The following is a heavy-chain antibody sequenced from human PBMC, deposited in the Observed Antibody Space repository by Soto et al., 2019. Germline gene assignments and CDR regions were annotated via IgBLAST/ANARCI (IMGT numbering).Heavy chain of an antibody. V-gene: IGHV3-9*01. J-gene: IGHJ4*02. CDR1: GFTFDDSA. D-gene: IGHD4-17*01. CDR2: ISWNSGTI. Sequence: EVRLVESGGGLVQPGRSLRLSCAASGFTFDDSAMHWVRQPPGKGMEWVSGISWNSGTIGYADSVRGRFTISRDNAKNSLYLQMNSLRAEDTALYYCAKDKLTTVTTGGFDYWGQGTLVTVSS. CDR3: AKDKLTTVTTGGFDY.